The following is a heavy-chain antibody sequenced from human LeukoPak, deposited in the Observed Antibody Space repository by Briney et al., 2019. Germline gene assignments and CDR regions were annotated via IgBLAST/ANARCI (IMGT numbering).Heavy chain of an antibody. V-gene: IGHV1-69*01. CDR3: ANRRRASRGYGMDV. J-gene: IGHJ6*02. CDR2: IIPIFGTA. D-gene: IGHD1-1*01. CDR1: GGTFSSYD. Sequence: ASVKVSCKASGGTFSSYDISWVRPAPGQGLEWMGGIIPIFGTANYAQKFQGRVTITADESTSTAYMELSSLRSEDTAVYYCANRRRASRGYGMDVWGQGITVTVSS.